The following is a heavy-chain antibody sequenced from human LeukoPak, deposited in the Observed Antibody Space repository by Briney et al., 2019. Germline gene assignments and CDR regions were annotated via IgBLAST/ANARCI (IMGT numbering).Heavy chain of an antibody. D-gene: IGHD2-2*01. V-gene: IGHV1-2*02. J-gene: IGHJ5*02. CDR3: ARSSPIVVVPAAGNWFDP. Sequence: ASVKVSCKASGYTFTDYYIHWVRQTPGQGLEWMGWINPNSDGTNYAQKFQGRVTMTRDTSISTAYMELSRLRSDDTAVYYCARSSPIVVVPAAGNWFDPWGQETLVTVSS. CDR1: GYTFTDYY. CDR2: INPNSDGT.